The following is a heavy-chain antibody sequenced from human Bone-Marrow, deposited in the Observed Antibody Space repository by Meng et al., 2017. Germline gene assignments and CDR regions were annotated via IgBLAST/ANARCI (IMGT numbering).Heavy chain of an antibody. CDR3: AREDRYYYDSRVDY. J-gene: IGHJ4*02. Sequence: QARVAPGGSGIVKRSETLSLTWAGYGGSFSGYYWSWIRQPPGKGLEWIGEINHSGSTNYNPSLKSRVTISVDTSKNQFSLKLSSVTAADTAVYYCAREDRYYYDSRVDYWGQGTLVTVSS. CDR2: INHSGST. CDR1: GGSFSGYY. D-gene: IGHD3-22*01. V-gene: IGHV4-34*01.